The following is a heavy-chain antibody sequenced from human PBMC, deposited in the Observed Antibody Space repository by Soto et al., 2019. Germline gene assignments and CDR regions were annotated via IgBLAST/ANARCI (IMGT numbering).Heavy chain of an antibody. CDR2: IIPSFGTT. CDR3: AREGEHYCGSMNCPFAQ. CDR1: GGTFSRYT. V-gene: IGHV1-69*01. Sequence: QVQLVQSGAEVKKPGSSVKVSCKASGGTFSRYTITWVRQAPGQGLEWMGGIIPSFGTTNYAQRFQGRVTISADVSTGSAYMELSSLRSEDTAIYYCAREGEHYCGSMNCPFAQWGQGTLGTVSS. D-gene: IGHD2-21*01. J-gene: IGHJ1*01.